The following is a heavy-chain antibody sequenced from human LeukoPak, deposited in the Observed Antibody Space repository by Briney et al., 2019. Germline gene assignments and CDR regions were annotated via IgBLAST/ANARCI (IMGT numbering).Heavy chain of an antibody. CDR2: SYYRGNT. CDR1: GGSISSYY. J-gene: IGHJ2*01. D-gene: IGHD6-13*01. V-gene: IGHV4-59*08. Sequence: SETLSLTCTVSGGSISSYYWNWIRQPPGKGLEWIGYSYYRGNTNYNPSLKSRVTISVDTSKDQFSLRLSSVTAADTAMYYCAIHRFPVYSSSWYESPRESHYYFDLWGRGTLVTVSS. CDR3: AIHRFPVYSSSWYESPRESHYYFDL.